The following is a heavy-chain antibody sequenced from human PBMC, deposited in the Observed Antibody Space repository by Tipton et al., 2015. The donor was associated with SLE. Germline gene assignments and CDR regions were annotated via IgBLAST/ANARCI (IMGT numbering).Heavy chain of an antibody. J-gene: IGHJ4*02. CDR3: AREESPFDY. CDR2: ISGSGGST. CDR1: GFTFSSYA. D-gene: IGHD2/OR15-2a*01. Sequence: SLRLSCAASGFTFSSYAMSWVRQAPGKGLEWVSPISGSGGSTYYADSVKGRFTISRDNAKNSLYLQMNSLRAEDTAVYYCAREESPFDYWGQGTLVTVSS. V-gene: IGHV3-23*01.